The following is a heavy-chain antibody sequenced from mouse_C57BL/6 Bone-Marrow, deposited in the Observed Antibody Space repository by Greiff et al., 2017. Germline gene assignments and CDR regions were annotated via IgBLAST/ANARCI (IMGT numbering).Heavy chain of an antibody. J-gene: IGHJ4*01. Sequence: QVQLQQPGAELVMPGASVKLSCKASGYTFTSYWMHWVKQRPGPGLEWIGEIDPSDSYTNYNQKFKGKSTLTVAKSSSTAYMQLSSLTSEDSAVYYCARSVVGAMDYWGQGTSVTVSS. CDR1: GYTFTSYW. V-gene: IGHV1-69*01. CDR3: ARSVVGAMDY. D-gene: IGHD1-1*01. CDR2: IDPSDSYT.